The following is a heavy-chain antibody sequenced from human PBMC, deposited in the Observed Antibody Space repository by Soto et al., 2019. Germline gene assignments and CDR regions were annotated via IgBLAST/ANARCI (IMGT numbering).Heavy chain of an antibody. Sequence: EVQLLESGGGSVQPGGSLRLSCAASGFTFSSYAMHWVRRPPGKGLEWVSSISGSGGTAYYADSVKGRFSISRDSLVNTLYLQMTSLRAEDTAVYYCAKGRGQNWNFEYWGQGNLVTVSP. D-gene: IGHD1-1*01. CDR3: AKGRGQNWNFEY. CDR2: ISGSGGTA. J-gene: IGHJ4*02. V-gene: IGHV3-23*01. CDR1: GFTFSSYA.